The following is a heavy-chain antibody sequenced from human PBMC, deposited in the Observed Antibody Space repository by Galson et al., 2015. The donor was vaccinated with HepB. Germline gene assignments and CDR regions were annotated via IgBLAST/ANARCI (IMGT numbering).Heavy chain of an antibody. CDR2: IWHDGSDK. CDR3: ARDAGRAMTVSDY. CDR1: GFTFRNYG. V-gene: IGHV3-33*01. Sequence: SLRLSCAASGFTFRNYGMHWVRQAPGKGLEWVAVIWHDGSDKYYADSVKGRFTISRDNSKNTLYLQMNSLRVEDTAVYYCARDAGRAMTVSDYWGQGTLVTVSS. J-gene: IGHJ4*02. D-gene: IGHD4-17*01.